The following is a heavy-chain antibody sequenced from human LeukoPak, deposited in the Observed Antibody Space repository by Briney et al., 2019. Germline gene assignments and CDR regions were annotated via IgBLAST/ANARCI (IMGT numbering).Heavy chain of an antibody. CDR3: AKRAYSSGWYGRYFVL. Sequence: SVKVSCKASGGTFSSYAISWVRQAPGQGLEWMGGIIPIFGTANYAQKFQGRVTITTDESTSTAYMELSSLRSEDTAVYYCAKRAYSSGWYGRYFVLWGRGTLVTVSS. V-gene: IGHV1-69*05. CDR2: IIPIFGTA. CDR1: GGTFSSYA. J-gene: IGHJ2*01. D-gene: IGHD6-19*01.